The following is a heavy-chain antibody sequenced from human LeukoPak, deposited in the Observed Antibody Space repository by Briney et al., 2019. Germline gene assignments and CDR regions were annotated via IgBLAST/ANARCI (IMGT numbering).Heavy chain of an antibody. V-gene: IGHV3-33*06. CDR3: AKDKDVGYSYGFDY. Sequence: PGGSLRLSCAASGFTFSSYGMHWFRQAPGKGLEWVAVIWYDGSNKYYADSVKGRFTISRDNSKNTLYLQMNSLRAEDTAVYYCAKDKDVGYSYGFDYWGQGTLVTVSS. J-gene: IGHJ4*02. CDR2: IWYDGSNK. D-gene: IGHD5-18*01. CDR1: GFTFSSYG.